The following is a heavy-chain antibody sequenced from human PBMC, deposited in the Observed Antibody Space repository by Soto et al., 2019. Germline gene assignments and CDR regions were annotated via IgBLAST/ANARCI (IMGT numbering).Heavy chain of an antibody. CDR1: GYTFTSYD. Sequence: ASVKVSCKASGYTFTSYDINWVRQATGQGLEWMGWMNPNSGNTGYAQKFQGRVTMTRNTSISTAYMELSSLRSEDTAVYYCARIYSVVVPAARGYYYYYMDVWGQGTTVTVSS. CDR3: ARIYSVVVPAARGYYYYYMDV. CDR2: MNPNSGNT. V-gene: IGHV1-8*01. D-gene: IGHD2-2*01. J-gene: IGHJ6*03.